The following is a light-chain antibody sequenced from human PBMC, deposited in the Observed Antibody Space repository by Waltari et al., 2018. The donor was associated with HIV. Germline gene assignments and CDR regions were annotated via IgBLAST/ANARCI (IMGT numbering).Light chain of an antibody. V-gene: IGKV1-5*03. CDR3: QQYNDYWT. CDR2: EAS. J-gene: IGKJ1*01. CDR1: QSIGMW. Sequence: DIQMPQSPSTLSASVGDRVTITCRASQSIGMWLAWYQQKPGTAPNLLISEASSLGSGVPSRFSGSGSGTEFTLTISSLQPDDFATYYCQQYNDYWTFGQGTKVEVK.